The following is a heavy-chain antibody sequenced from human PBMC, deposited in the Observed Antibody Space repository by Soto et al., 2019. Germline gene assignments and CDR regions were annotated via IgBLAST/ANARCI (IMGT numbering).Heavy chain of an antibody. J-gene: IGHJ4*02. CDR1: GDSVISNWY. CDR2: MFHSGST. V-gene: IGHV4-39*01. Sequence: SETLSLTCTVSGDSVISNWYWGWVRQSPGKGLEWIADMFHSGSTNYSLSLQSRVTISLDTSKNQFSLRLNSVTAADTAVYFCVRSSIEPRLFMYPFDYWGQGALVTVSS. CDR3: VRSSIEPRLFMYPFDY. D-gene: IGHD6-6*01.